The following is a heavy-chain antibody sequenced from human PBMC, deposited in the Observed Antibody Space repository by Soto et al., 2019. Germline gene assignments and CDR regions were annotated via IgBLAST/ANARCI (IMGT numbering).Heavy chain of an antibody. D-gene: IGHD6-13*01. CDR3: TRHASRDSSARGWFDP. Sequence: GGSLRLSCAASGFTFRSFTMNWVRQAPGKGLEWVSTISSNSAYIYYTDALRGRFTISRDNAKNSLHLQMNSLRAEDTAVYYCTRHASRDSSARGWFDPWGPGTPVTLSS. J-gene: IGHJ5*02. V-gene: IGHV3-21*01. CDR1: GFTFRSFT. CDR2: ISSNSAYI.